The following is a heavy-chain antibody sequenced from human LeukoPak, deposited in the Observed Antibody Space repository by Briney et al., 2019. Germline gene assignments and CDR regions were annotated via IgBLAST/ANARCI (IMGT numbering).Heavy chain of an antibody. CDR1: GFTFSSYI. D-gene: IGHD2-2*01. CDR3: ARDLQRYCSSTSCPFDY. V-gene: IGHV3-21*01. CDR2: ISSSSYI. J-gene: IGHJ4*02. Sequence: PGGSLRLSCAASGFTFSSYIMNWVRQAPGKGLEWVSSISSSSYIYYADSVKGRFTISRDNAKNSLYLQMNSLRAEDTAVYYCARDLQRYCSSTSCPFDYWGQGTLVTVSS.